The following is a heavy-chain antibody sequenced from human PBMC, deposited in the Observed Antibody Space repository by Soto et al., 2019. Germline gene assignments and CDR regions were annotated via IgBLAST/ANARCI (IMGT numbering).Heavy chain of an antibody. CDR2: INPNSGGT. Sequence: GASVKVSCKASGYTFTDYYMHWVRQAPGRELEWMGWINPNSGGTNYAQKFQGWVTMTRDTSISTAYMELSRLRSGDTAVYYCARTGGGCSSTGCYPSGMDVWGQGTTVTVSS. CDR1: GYTFTDYY. D-gene: IGHD2-2*01. J-gene: IGHJ6*02. V-gene: IGHV1-2*04. CDR3: ARTGGGCSSTGCYPSGMDV.